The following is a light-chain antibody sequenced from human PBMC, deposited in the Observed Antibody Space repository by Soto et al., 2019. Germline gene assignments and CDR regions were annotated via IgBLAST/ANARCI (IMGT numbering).Light chain of an antibody. CDR3: QQRTNWPLT. J-gene: IGKJ4*01. Sequence: EIVLTQSPGTLSLSPGERATLSCRASQSVSSSYLAWYQQKPGQAPRLLIFDASTRATGVPGRFNGSGSGTAFTLTINSLQPDDAAVYFCQQRTNWPLTFGGGTKVEVK. CDR1: QSVSSSY. CDR2: DAS. V-gene: IGKV3D-20*02.